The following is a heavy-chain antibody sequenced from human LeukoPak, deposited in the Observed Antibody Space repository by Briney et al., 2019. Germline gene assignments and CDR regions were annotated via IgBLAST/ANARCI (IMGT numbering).Heavy chain of an antibody. CDR3: AKDQSGRTDT. J-gene: IGHJ4*02. D-gene: IGHD1/OR15-1a*01. CDR1: GFTFSTDA. CDR2: VSPSGTPT. Sequence: PGGSLRLSCAASGFTFSTDAMSWVRQVPGKGLEWVSAVSPSGTPTYYADSVKGRFTISRDNSKSTVSLQMNSLRAEDTAIYYCAKDQSGRTDTWGQGTLVTVSS. V-gene: IGHV3-23*01.